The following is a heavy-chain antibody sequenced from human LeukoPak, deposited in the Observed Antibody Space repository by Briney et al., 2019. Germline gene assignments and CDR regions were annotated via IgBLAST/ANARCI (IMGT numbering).Heavy chain of an antibody. J-gene: IGHJ4*02. CDR3: AKELSGSPRGYFDY. V-gene: IGHV3-23*01. Sequence: GGSLRLSCAASGFTFSSYTMTWVRQAPGKGLEWVSGISGSGDSTYYADSVKGRFTISRDNSKNTLYLQMNSLRAEDTAVYYCAKELSGSPRGYFDYWGQGTLVTVSS. D-gene: IGHD1-26*01. CDR2: ISGSGDST. CDR1: GFTFSSYT.